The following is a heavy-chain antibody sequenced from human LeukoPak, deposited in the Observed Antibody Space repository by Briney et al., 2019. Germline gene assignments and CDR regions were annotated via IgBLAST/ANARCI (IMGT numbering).Heavy chain of an antibody. D-gene: IGHD2-15*01. CDR2: ISAYNGNT. J-gene: IGHJ4*02. Sequence: ASVKGSCKASGYTFTSYGISWVRQAPGQGLEWMGWISAYNGNTNYAQKLQGRVTMTTDTSTSTAYMELRSLRSDDTAVYYCARSSYCSGGSCYSSSPDTNFDYWGQGTLVTVSS. V-gene: IGHV1-18*01. CDR1: GYTFTSYG. CDR3: ARSSYCSGGSCYSSSPDTNFDY.